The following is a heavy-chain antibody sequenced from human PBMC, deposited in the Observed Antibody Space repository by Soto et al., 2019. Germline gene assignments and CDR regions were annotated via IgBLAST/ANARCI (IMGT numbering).Heavy chain of an antibody. D-gene: IGHD6-19*01. J-gene: IGHJ4*02. CDR3: ARHWYSSAWPDY. V-gene: IGHV5-10-1*01. Sequence: GESLKISCKGSGYSFTSYWISWVRQMPGKGLEWMGRIDPSDSYTNYSPSFQGHVTISADKSICTAYLQWSSLKASDTAMYYCARHWYSSAWPDYWGQGTLVTVSS. CDR1: GYSFTSYW. CDR2: IDPSDSYT.